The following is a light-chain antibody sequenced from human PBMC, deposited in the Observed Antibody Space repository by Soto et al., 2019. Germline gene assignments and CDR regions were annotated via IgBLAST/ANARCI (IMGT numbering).Light chain of an antibody. Sequence: DIQMTQSPSTLSASVGDRVTITCRASQSIESWLGRYQHKPSKPPKLQIFNTSTFEIGVPSRFCGSGSETEITLTISSLQPDDSATYYCQPYNSYSRTFGQGTKVEIK. CDR1: QSIESW. J-gene: IGKJ1*01. CDR2: NTS. V-gene: IGKV1-5*03. CDR3: QPYNSYSRT.